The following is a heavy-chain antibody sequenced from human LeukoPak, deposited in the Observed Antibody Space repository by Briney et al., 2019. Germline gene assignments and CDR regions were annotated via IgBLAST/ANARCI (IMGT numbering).Heavy chain of an antibody. J-gene: IGHJ4*02. CDR3: ARRAVGATTGSLDY. V-gene: IGHV5-51*01. Sequence: GESLKISCKGSGYSFTSYWIAWVRQMPGKGLEWMGTIYPGDSETRYSPSFQGQVTISADKSISTAYLQWSSLKASDTAMYYCARRAVGATTGSLDYWGQGTLVTASS. CDR1: GYSFTSYW. CDR2: IYPGDSET. D-gene: IGHD1-26*01.